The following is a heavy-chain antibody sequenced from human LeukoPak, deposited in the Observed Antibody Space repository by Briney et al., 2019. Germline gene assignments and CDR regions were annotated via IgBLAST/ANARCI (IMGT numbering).Heavy chain of an antibody. CDR3: AKGRGGSYRGDAFDI. J-gene: IGHJ3*02. CDR1: GFTFDDYA. V-gene: IGHV3-9*03. D-gene: IGHD1-26*01. CDR2: ISWNGGSI. Sequence: PGRSLRLSCAASGFTFDDYAMHWVRQAPGKGLEWVSGISWNGGSIGYADSVKGRFTISRDNAKNSLYLQMNSLRAKDMALYYCAKGRGGSYRGDAFDIWGQGTMVTVSS.